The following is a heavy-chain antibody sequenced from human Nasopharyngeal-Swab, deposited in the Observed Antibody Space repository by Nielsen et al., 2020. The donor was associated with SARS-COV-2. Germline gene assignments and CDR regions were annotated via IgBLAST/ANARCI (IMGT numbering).Heavy chain of an antibody. CDR2: ISYDGSNK. J-gene: IGHJ4*02. CDR3: ARDGADFDWYPITRNFDY. Sequence: GGSLRLSCAASGFTFSSYGMHWVRQAPGKVLEWVAVISYDGSNKYYADSVKGRFTISRDNSKNTLYLQMNSLRAEDTAVYYCARDGADFDWYPITRNFDYWGQGTLVTVSS. D-gene: IGHD3-9*01. CDR1: GFTFSSYG. V-gene: IGHV3-30*03.